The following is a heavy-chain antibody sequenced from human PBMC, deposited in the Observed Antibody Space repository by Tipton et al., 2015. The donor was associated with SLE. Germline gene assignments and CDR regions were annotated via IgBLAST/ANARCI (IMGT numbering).Heavy chain of an antibody. Sequence: QSGAEVKKPGSSVKVSCKASGGTFSSYTISWVRQAPGQGLGWMGRIIPILGIANYAQKFQGRVTITADKSTSTAYMELSSLRSEDTAVYYCARVGGSWWFDPWGQGTLVTVSS. J-gene: IGHJ5*02. CDR1: GGTFSSYT. V-gene: IGHV1-69*04. D-gene: IGHD1-26*01. CDR2: IIPILGIA. CDR3: ARVGGSWWFDP.